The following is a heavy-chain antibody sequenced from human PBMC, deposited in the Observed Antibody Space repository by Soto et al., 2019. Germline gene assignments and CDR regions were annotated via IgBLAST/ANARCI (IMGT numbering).Heavy chain of an antibody. CDR2: ISAYTDTP. CDR1: GYTFTNFG. Sequence: ASVKVSCKASGYTFTNFGVTWVGRAPGQVLERMGWISAYTDTPNYAQKFQGRVTMTIDTSTSTAYMDLRSLTSDDTAVYYCARVIPGVEAWLDPWGQGTLVTVS. CDR3: ARVIPGVEAWLDP. J-gene: IGHJ5*02. V-gene: IGHV1-18*01. D-gene: IGHD2-2*01.